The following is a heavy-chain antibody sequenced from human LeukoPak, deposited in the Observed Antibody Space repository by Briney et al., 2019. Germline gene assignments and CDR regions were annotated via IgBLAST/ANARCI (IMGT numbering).Heavy chain of an antibody. CDR2: INPSGGST. Sequence: ASVKVSCKASGYTFTSYYMHLRRQAPGQGLEWMGIINPSGGSTSYAQKFQGRGTMTRDMSTSTVYMELSSLRSEDTAVYYCARGIGDRFRLQHVIDYWGQGTLVTVSS. CDR1: GYTFTSYY. V-gene: IGHV1-46*01. J-gene: IGHJ4*02. D-gene: IGHD2-21*02. CDR3: ARGIGDRFRLQHVIDY.